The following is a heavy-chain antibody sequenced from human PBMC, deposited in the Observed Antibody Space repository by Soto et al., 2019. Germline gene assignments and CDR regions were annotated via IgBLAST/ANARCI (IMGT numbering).Heavy chain of an antibody. Sequence: GGSLRLSCAASGFTFSTYGMSWVRQAPGKGLEWVSAVSGGGGSTYYADSVKGRFTISRDNSKNTLDLQMNSLRAEDTAVYYCAKLLGTSGYGYYFDYWGQGTLVTVSS. CDR2: VSGGGGST. CDR1: GFTFSTYG. CDR3: AKLLGTSGYGYYFDY. J-gene: IGHJ4*02. V-gene: IGHV3-23*01. D-gene: IGHD5-12*01.